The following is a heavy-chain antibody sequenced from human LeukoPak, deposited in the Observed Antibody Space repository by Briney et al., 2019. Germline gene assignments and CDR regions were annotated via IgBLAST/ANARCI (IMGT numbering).Heavy chain of an antibody. D-gene: IGHD3-22*01. V-gene: IGHV4-61*02. CDR1: GGSISSGSYY. Sequence: SETLSLTCTVSGGSISSGSYYWSWIRQPAGKGLEWIGRIYISGSTNYNPSLKSRVTMSVDTSKNQFSLKLSSVTAADTAMYYCAREYYYDSSGPQGMDVWGQGTTVTVSS. CDR3: AREYYYDSSGPQGMDV. CDR2: IYISGST. J-gene: IGHJ6*02.